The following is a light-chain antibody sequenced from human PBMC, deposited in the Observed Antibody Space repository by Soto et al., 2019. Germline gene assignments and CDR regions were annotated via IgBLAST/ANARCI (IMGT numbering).Light chain of an antibody. V-gene: IGKV3-11*01. CDR2: DAS. CDR1: QSVGNY. Sequence: EFVLTQSPATLSLSPGERATLSCRASQSVGNYLAWYQQKPGQAPRLLIYDASNRATGIPARFSGSGSGTDFTLTNSSPGPEEFAGLYRQKQNNLFGGGTKVDNK. J-gene: IGKJ4*01. CDR3: QKQNNL.